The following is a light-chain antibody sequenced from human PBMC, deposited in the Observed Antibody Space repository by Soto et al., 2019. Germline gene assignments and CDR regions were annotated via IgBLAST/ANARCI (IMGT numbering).Light chain of an antibody. Sequence: QSALTQPRSVSGSPGQSVTISCTGTSSDVGGYNYVSWYQQHPGKAPKLMISDVRKRPSGVPDRFSGSKSGNTASLTISGLQAEDEAAYYCCSYAGSFLKVFGTGTKVTVL. CDR2: DVR. CDR1: SSDVGGYNY. CDR3: CSYAGSFLKV. J-gene: IGLJ1*01. V-gene: IGLV2-11*01.